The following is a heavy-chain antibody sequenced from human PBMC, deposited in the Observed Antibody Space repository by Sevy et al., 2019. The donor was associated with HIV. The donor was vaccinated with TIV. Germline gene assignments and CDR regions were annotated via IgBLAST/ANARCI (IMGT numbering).Heavy chain of an antibody. CDR1: GGSISSYY. CDR3: ASEGPSYCVRSGYYRFDY. Sequence: SETLSLTCSVSGGSISSYYWSWIRQPPGKGLEWIGSFYYSGKNIYSPSLKSRVTISVDTSKNQFSLKLRSVTAADTAVYYCASEGPSYCVRSGYYRFDYWGQGTLVTVSS. D-gene: IGHD3-22*01. CDR2: FYYSGKN. V-gene: IGHV4-59*01. J-gene: IGHJ4*02.